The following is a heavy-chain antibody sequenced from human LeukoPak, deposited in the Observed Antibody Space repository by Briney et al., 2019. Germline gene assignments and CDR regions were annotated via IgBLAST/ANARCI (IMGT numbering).Heavy chain of an antibody. CDR3: ARAQTTLLLSY. CDR1: GYSFTNYG. D-gene: IGHD4-11*01. Sequence: GASVNASCKASGYSFTNYGIIWVRQTPGQGLPWMGWISAHNGNTNYAQNLQGRVTLTTDTSMSTVYMELRSLTSDDTAVYYCARAQTTLLLSYWGQGTLVTVSS. J-gene: IGHJ4*02. CDR2: ISAHNGNT. V-gene: IGHV1-18*01.